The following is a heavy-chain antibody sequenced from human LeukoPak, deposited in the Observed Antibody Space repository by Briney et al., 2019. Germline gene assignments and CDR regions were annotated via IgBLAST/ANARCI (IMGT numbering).Heavy chain of an antibody. V-gene: IGHV3-53*01. J-gene: IGHJ4*02. D-gene: IGHD3-10*01. CDR1: GFSFSSNY. CDR3: ARSTNYYASGSSKGPFDY. CDR2: IYGVGST. Sequence: PGGSLRLSCAASGFSFSSNYMSWVRQAPGKGLEWVSVIYGVGSTYYADSVKGRFTISRDNSKNTLYLQMNSLRAEDTAVYYCARSTNYYASGSSKGPFDYWGQGILVTVSS.